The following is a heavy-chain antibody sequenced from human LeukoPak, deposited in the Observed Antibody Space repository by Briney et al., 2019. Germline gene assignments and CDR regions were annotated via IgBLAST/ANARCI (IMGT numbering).Heavy chain of an antibody. CDR2: IKPDSGAT. J-gene: IGHJ4*02. D-gene: IGHD4/OR15-4a*01. V-gene: IGHV1-2*02. Sequence: RQAHHQKNEWMGWIKPDSGATNFAQNFQGRVTMTSDTSINTAYMELSSLTSDDTAMYYCARDHDYGPDYWGQGTLVTVSA. CDR3: ARDHDYGPDY.